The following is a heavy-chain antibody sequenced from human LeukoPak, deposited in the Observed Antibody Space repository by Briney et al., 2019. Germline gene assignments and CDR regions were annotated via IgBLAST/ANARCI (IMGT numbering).Heavy chain of an antibody. CDR2: IYPGDSDT. CDR3: ARSFMVRGVIMPFDY. V-gene: IGHV5-51*01. J-gene: IGHJ4*02. Sequence: GESPKISCKGSGYSFTSYWIGWVRQMPGKGLEWMGIIYPGDSDTRYSPSFQGQVTISADKSISTAYLQWSSLKASDTAMYYCARSFMVRGVIMPFDYWGQGTLVTVSS. CDR1: GYSFTSYW. D-gene: IGHD3-10*01.